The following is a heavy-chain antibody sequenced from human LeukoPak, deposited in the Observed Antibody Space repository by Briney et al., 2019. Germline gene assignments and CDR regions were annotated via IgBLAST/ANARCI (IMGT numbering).Heavy chain of an antibody. D-gene: IGHD6-13*01. J-gene: IGHJ4*02. CDR1: GYTFTSSD. V-gene: IGHV1-8*01. Sequence: ASVKVSCKASGYTFTSSDINWVRQAPGQGLEWMGWMNPNSGKTGSARKFQGRVAMTKNISISTAYIEVSSLGYEDTATYYCARGRPGLASAGAYDFWGQGTLITVSS. CDR2: MNPNSGKT. CDR3: ARGRPGLASAGAYDF.